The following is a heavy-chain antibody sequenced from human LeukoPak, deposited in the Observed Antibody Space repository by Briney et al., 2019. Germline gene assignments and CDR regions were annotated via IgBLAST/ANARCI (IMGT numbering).Heavy chain of an antibody. CDR1: GFTLDDYG. D-gene: IGHD4-17*01. V-gene: IGHV3-20*04. CDR2: INWNGGST. Sequence: GGSLRLSCAASGFTLDDYGMSWVRHAPGKGLEWVAGINWNGGSTGYADSVKGRFTISRDNAKNSLYLQMNSLRAEDTALYYCARAAHYGDYALVKYYFDYWGQGTLVTVSS. J-gene: IGHJ4*02. CDR3: ARAAHYGDYALVKYYFDY.